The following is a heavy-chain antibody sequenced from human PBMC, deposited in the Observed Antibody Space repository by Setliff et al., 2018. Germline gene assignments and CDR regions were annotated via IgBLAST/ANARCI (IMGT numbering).Heavy chain of an antibody. D-gene: IGHD2-2*01. CDR3: ARTGSARWYVPDY. V-gene: IGHV4-4*07. CDR1: GGSISSYY. CDR2: IYIGGSA. J-gene: IGHJ4*02. Sequence: SETLSLTCAVSGGSISSYYWSWIRQPAGKGLEWIGHIYIGGSANYNPSLKSRVTMSIDTSKNQFSLKLNSVTAADTAVYYCARTGSARWYVPDYWGQGTLVTVSS.